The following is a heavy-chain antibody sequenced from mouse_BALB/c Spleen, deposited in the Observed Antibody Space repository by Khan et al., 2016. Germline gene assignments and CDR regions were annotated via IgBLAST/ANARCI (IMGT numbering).Heavy chain of an antibody. CDR1: GYTFTSYT. J-gene: IGHJ2*01. CDR3: AREVIITAVFDY. D-gene: IGHD1-2*01. V-gene: IGHV1-4*02. Sequence: LQQSAVELTGPGASVKMSCRASGYTFTSYTLHWITQRPGQGLEWIGYIVPSSGYTDYNQKFKDKTTLTADKSSNTAYMQLNSLTSEDSAVYYCAREVIITAVFDYWGQGTTLTVSS. CDR2: IVPSSGYT.